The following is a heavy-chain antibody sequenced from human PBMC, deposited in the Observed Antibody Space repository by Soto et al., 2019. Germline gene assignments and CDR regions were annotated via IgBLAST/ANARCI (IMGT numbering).Heavy chain of an antibody. CDR1: GFSLSDGGVG. CDR2: IYWNDDE. D-gene: IGHD5-18*01. Sequence: SGPTLVNPTQTLTLTCTFSGFSLSDGGVGVGWIRQPPGKALEWLALIYWNDDERYSPSLKSRLAVIKDTSKNQVVLKMTDMDPVGTATYYCAHCGYTYGYSPNWFDPWGQGTLVTVSS. J-gene: IGHJ5*02. V-gene: IGHV2-5*01. CDR3: AHCGYTYGYSPNWFDP.